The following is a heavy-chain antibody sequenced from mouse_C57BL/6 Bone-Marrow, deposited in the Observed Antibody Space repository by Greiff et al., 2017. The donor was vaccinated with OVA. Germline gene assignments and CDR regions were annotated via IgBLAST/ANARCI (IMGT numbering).Heavy chain of an antibody. J-gene: IGHJ2*01. CDR3: ARIYYGGGFDY. V-gene: IGHV1-26*01. D-gene: IGHD1-1*01. CDR1: GYTFTDYY. CDR2: INPNNGGT. Sequence: EVQLQQSGPELVKPGASVKISCKASGYTFTDYYMNWVKQSPGKSLEWIGDINPNNGGTSYNQKFKGKATLTVDKSSSTAYMELRSLTSEDSAVYYCARIYYGGGFDYWGQGTTLTVSS.